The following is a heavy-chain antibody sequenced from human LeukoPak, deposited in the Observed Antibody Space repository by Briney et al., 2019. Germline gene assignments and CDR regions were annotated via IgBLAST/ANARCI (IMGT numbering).Heavy chain of an antibody. D-gene: IGHD5-18*01. CDR1: GGSISSGDYY. V-gene: IGHV4-30-4*01. CDR2: IYYSGST. J-gene: IGHJ4*02. Sequence: SETLSLTCTVSGGSISSGDYYWSWIRQPPGKGLEWIGYIYYSGSTYYNPSLKSRVTISVDTSKNQFSLKLSSVTAADTAVYYCARVLRAASWRSYDYWGQGSLVTVSS. CDR3: ARVLRAASWRSYDY.